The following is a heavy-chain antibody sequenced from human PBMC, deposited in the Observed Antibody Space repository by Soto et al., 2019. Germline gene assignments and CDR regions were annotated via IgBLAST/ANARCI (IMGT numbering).Heavy chain of an antibody. CDR3: GGISVGS. CDR2: ISDSGGST. Sequence: EVQLLEPGGGLVQPGGSLRLSCAASGFTFSSYGLNWVRQAPGKGLEWVSVISDSGGSTYYADSVKGRFTISRDNSKNTLSLQMSSLRAEDTAVYYCGGISVGSWGQGTLVTVSS. D-gene: IGHD6-19*01. J-gene: IGHJ5*02. V-gene: IGHV3-23*01. CDR1: GFTFSSYG.